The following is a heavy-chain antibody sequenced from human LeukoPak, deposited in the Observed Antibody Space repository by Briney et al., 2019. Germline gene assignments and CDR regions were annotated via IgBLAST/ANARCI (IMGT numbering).Heavy chain of an antibody. CDR1: GGTFSSYA. Sequence: SVKVSCKASGGTFSSYAISWVRQAPGQGLEWMGGIIPIFGTANYAQKFQGRVTITADESTSTDYMELSSLRSEDTAVYYCARGFTYYYDSSGYPFDYWGQGTLVTVSS. V-gene: IGHV1-69*13. J-gene: IGHJ4*02. CDR3: ARGFTYYYDSSGYPFDY. CDR2: IIPIFGTA. D-gene: IGHD3-22*01.